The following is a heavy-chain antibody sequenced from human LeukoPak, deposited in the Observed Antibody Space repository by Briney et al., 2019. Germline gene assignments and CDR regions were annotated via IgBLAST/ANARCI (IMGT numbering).Heavy chain of an antibody. D-gene: IGHD3-22*01. CDR2: IWYDGSNK. V-gene: IGHV3-33*08. CDR3: ARGSGTYYYDSSGCRFDY. Sequence: SLRLSCAASGFTFSSYGMHWVRQAPGKGLEWVAVIWYDGSNKYYADSVKGRFTISRDNSKNTLYLQMNSLRAEDTAVYYCARGSGTYYYDSSGCRFDYWGQGTLVTVSS. CDR1: GFTFSSYG. J-gene: IGHJ4*02.